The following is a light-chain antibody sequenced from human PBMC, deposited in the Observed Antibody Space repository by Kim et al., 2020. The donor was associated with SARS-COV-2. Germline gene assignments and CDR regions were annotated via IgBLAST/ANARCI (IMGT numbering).Light chain of an antibody. V-gene: IGKV3-20*01. CDR3: QQFGSSVLT. Sequence: EIVMTQSPATLSLSPGERATLSCRVSQNISSTYLAWYQQKPGQAPRLLINGASNRAPGIPDRFTGSGSGTDFTLTISRLEPEDFAVYYCQQFGSSVLTFGQGTKVDIK. J-gene: IGKJ1*01. CDR2: GAS. CDR1: QNISSTY.